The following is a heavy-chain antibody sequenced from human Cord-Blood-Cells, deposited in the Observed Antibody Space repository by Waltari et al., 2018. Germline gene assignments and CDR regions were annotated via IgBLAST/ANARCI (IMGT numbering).Heavy chain of an antibody. CDR3: TTDLVATITDY. D-gene: IGHD5-12*01. J-gene: IGHJ4*02. CDR2: IKSKTDGGTT. Sequence: EVQLVESGGGLVKPGGSLRLSCAASGFTFSNAWMSWVRQAPGKGLERVGRIKSKTDGGTTDYAAPVKGRFTISRDDSKNTLYLQMNSLKTEDTAVYYCTTDLVATITDYWGQGTLVTVSS. CDR1: GFTFSNAW. V-gene: IGHV3-15*01.